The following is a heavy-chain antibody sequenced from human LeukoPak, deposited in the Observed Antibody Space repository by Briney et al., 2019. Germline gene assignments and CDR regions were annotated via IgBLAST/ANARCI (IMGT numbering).Heavy chain of an antibody. CDR2: INPDGSVF. CDR1: GFIFSTSW. D-gene: IGHD4-17*01. Sequence: GGSLRLSCAASGFIFSTSWMYWVRQAPGKGLEWVADINPDGSVFYYVDSVKGRFTISRDNARNTLYLQMNSLRDEDTAMYYCARDTTYGAADIWGQGTVVTVTS. V-gene: IGHV3-7*05. J-gene: IGHJ3*02. CDR3: ARDTTYGAADI.